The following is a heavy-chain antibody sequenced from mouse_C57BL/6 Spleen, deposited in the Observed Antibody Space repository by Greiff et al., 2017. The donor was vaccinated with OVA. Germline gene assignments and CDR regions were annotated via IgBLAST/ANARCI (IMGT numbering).Heavy chain of an antibody. CDR3: ARDSYYAMDY. CDR2: IYPGSGNT. Sequence: QVTLKESGAELVRPGASVKLSCKASGYTFTDYYINWVKQRPGQGLEWIARIYPGSGNTYYNEKFKGKATLTAEKSSSTAYMQLSSLTSEDSAVYFCARDSYYAMDYWGQGTSVTVSS. J-gene: IGHJ4*01. CDR1: GYTFTDYY. V-gene: IGHV1-76*01.